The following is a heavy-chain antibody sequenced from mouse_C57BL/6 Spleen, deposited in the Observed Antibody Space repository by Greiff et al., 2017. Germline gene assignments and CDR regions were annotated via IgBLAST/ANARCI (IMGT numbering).Heavy chain of an antibody. CDR1: GFTFSSYA. D-gene: IGHD2-5*01. CDR2: ISDGGSYT. CDR3: ARDSNYGFDY. Sequence: EVQVVESGGGLVKPGGSLKLSCAASGFTFSSYAMSWVRQTPEKRLEWVATISDGGSYTYYPDNVKGRFTISRDNAKNNLYLQMSHLKSEDTAMYYCARDSNYGFDYWGQGTTLTVSS. J-gene: IGHJ2*01. V-gene: IGHV5-4*01.